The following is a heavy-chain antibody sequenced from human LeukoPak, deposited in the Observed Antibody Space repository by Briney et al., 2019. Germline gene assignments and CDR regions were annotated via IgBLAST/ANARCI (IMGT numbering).Heavy chain of an antibody. CDR1: GFTFSSYA. CDR3: VKGRRHGDYWTDFDY. Sequence: PGGSLRLSCAASGFTFSSYAMSWVRQAPGKGLEWVSAISGSGSRTYYANSVKGRFTISRDNSKNTLYLQMNSLTAEDTAVYFCVKGRRHGDYWTDFDYWGQGTLVTVSS. J-gene: IGHJ4*02. D-gene: IGHD1-1*01. CDR2: ISGSGSRT. V-gene: IGHV3-23*01.